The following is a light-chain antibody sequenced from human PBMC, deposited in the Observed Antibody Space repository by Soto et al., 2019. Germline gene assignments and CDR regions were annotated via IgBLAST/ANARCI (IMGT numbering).Light chain of an antibody. CDR2: ANI. V-gene: IGLV1-40*01. J-gene: IGLJ1*01. CDR1: SSNIGAGYD. Sequence: QSVLTQPPSVSGAPGQRVTISCTGSSSNIGAGYDVHWYQQLPGTAPKLLIYANINRPAGVPDRFSGCKSGTSASLAITGLQAEDEADYYCQSYASSASGYVFGAGTKVTVL. CDR3: QSYASSASGYV.